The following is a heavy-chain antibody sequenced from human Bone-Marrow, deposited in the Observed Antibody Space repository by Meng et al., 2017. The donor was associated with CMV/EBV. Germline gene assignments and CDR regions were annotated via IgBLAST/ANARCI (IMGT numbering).Heavy chain of an antibody. CDR2: ISSSSSVL. CDR1: GFTFSDYY. CDR3: ARDRPDAVGATTLFDY. D-gene: IGHD1-26*01. J-gene: IGHJ4*02. V-gene: IGHV3-11*01. Sequence: GESLKISCAASGFTFSDYYMSWIRQAPGKGLEWVSYISSSSSVLDYADSVKGRSTITRDNAKNSLYLQMNGLRAEDTAVYYCARDRPDAVGATTLFDYWGQGRLVTVYS.